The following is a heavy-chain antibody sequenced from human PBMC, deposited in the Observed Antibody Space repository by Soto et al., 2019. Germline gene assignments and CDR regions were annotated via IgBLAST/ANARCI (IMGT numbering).Heavy chain of an antibody. Sequence: GESLKISCKGSGYSFTSYWIGWVRQMPGKGLEWMGIIYPGDSDTRYSPSFQGQVTISADKSISTAYLQWSSLKASDTAMYYCAIRPVPAAMGPLEYFQHWGQGTLVTVSS. J-gene: IGHJ1*01. D-gene: IGHD2-2*01. CDR1: GYSFTSYW. V-gene: IGHV5-51*01. CDR3: AIRPVPAAMGPLEYFQH. CDR2: IYPGDSDT.